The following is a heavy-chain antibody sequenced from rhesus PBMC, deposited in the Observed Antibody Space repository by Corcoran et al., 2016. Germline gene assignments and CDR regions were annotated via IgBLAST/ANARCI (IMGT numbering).Heavy chain of an antibody. J-gene: IGHJ4*01. CDR1: GYTFTAHY. V-gene: IGHV1-111*02. Sequence: EVQLVQSGAEVKKPGASVKISCKASGYTFTAHYLNWVRQAPGKGLEWRGRFDPEDGESDSARKFQDRVTITADMSTDTAYMELSSLRSEDTAVYYCARESRQGAPFDYWGQGVLVTVSS. CDR3: ARESRQGAPFDY. CDR2: FDPEDGES.